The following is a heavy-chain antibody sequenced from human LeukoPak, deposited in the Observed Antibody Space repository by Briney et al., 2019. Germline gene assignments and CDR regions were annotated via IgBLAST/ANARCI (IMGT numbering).Heavy chain of an antibody. V-gene: IGHV1-2*02. D-gene: IGHD3-10*02. CDR3: ARALFWGGREDFDY. CDR1: GYTFTGYY. J-gene: IGHJ4*02. CDR2: INPNSGGT. Sequence: GASVKVSCKASGYTFTGYYMHWVRPAPGQGLEWMGWINPNSGGTNYAQRFQGRVTMTRDTSISTAYMELSRLRSDDPAVYYCARALFWGGREDFDYWGQGTLVTVSS.